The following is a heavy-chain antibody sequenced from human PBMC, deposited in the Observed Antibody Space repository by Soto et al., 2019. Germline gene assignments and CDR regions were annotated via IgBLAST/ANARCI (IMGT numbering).Heavy chain of an antibody. Sequence: QVQLVQSGAEVKKPGSSVKVSCKASGGTFSSYAISWVRQAPGQGLEWMGGIIPIFGTANYAQKFQGRVTSTADESTSTAYMEMSSLISEDTAVSYCARGLDSRYDWVFDYWGQGTMVTDSS. D-gene: IGHD5-12*01. V-gene: IGHV1-69*01. CDR1: GGTFSSYA. CDR3: ARGLDSRYDWVFDY. J-gene: IGHJ4*02. CDR2: IIPIFGTA.